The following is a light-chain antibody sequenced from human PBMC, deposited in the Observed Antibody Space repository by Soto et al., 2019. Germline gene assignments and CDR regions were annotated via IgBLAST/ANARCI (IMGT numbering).Light chain of an antibody. CDR2: EVS. CDR1: SSDVGGYNC. J-gene: IGLJ2*01. Sequence: QSALTQPASVSGSPGQSITISCTGTSSDVGGYNCVSWYQQHPGKAPKLMIFEVSNRPSGVSNRFSGSKSGNTASLTISGLQAEDEADYYCSSYTSSSTFVVFGGGTQLNVL. CDR3: SSYTSSSTFVV. V-gene: IGLV2-14*01.